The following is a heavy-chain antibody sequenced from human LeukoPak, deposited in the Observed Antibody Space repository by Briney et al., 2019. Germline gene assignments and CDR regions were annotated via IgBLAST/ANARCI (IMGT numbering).Heavy chain of an antibody. D-gene: IGHD6-13*01. CDR2: ISGSGGST. J-gene: IGHJ4*02. Sequence: GSLILSFAASGFPFSSYAMSWVRQAPAKGLEWVSAISGSGGSTYYADSVKGRFTISRDNSKNTLYLQMNSLRAEDTAVYYCARAIAAAAEPDYWGQGTLVTVSS. V-gene: IGHV3-23*01. CDR3: ARAIAAAAEPDY. CDR1: GFPFSSYA.